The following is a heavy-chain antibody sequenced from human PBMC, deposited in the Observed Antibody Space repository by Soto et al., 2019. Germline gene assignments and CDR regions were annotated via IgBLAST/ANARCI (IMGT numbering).Heavy chain of an antibody. V-gene: IGHV3-7*01. CDR3: AREKRDYEFYYYYYYGMDV. CDR1: GFTFSSYW. CDR2: IKQDGSEK. D-gene: IGHD4-17*01. J-gene: IGHJ6*02. Sequence: GGSLRLSCAASGFTFSSYWMSWVRQAPGKGLEWVANIKQDGSEKYYVDSVKGRFTISRDNAKNSLYLQMNSLRAEDTAVYYCAREKRDYEFYYYYYYGMDVWGQGTTVTVSS.